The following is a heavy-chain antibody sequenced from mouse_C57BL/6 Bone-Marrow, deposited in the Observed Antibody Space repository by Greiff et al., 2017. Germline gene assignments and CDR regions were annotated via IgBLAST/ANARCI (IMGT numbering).Heavy chain of an antibody. CDR1: GYTFTSYG. D-gene: IGHD1-1*01. Sequence: VKLQESGAELARPGASVKLSCKASGYTFTSYGISWVKQRTGQGLEWIGEIYPRSGNTYYNEKFKGKATLTADKSSSTAYMELRSLTSEDSAVYFRAREDYYGSSNDYWGQGTTRTVSS. CDR2: IYPRSGNT. CDR3: AREDYYGSSNDY. J-gene: IGHJ2*01. V-gene: IGHV1-81*01.